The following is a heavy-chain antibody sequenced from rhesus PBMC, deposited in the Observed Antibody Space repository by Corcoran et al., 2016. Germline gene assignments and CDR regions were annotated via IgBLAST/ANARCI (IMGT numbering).Heavy chain of an antibody. V-gene: IGHV3S5*01. CDR2: ISKGGGTT. CDR3: ANLAAAGLDY. J-gene: IGHJ4*01. Sequence: EVQLVESGGGLVQPGGSLRLSCAASGFTFSSYGMSWVRQAPGKGLEWVSSISKGGGTTYYADSVKGRFTISRDNSKNTLSLQMNSLRAEDTAVYYCANLAAAGLDYWGQGVLVTVSS. CDR1: GFTFSSYG. D-gene: IGHD6-25*01.